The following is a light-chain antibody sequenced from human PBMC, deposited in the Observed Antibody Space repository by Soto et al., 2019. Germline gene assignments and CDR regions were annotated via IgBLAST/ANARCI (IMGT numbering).Light chain of an antibody. CDR1: QAIGNF. J-gene: IGKJ4*01. V-gene: IGKV1-33*01. CDR2: DAS. CDR3: QQYDNLPLT. Sequence: DFQMTQSPSSLSASVGDRVTFTCQASQAIGNFLNWYQHKAGKAPKLLIYDASNLETGVPSRFSGSGSGTDFVFTISSQQPEDIATYYCQQYDNLPLTFGGGTKVEIK.